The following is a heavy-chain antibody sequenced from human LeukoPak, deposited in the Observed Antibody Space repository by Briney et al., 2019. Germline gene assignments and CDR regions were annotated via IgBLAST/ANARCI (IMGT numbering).Heavy chain of an antibody. CDR1: GFTFSSYA. CDR3: AKFCGDDTHGLCYCFDY. D-gene: IGHD2-8*01. V-gene: IGHV3-23*01. J-gene: IGHJ4*02. Sequence: GGSLRLSCAASGFTFSSYAMSWVRQAPGKGLEWVSGISGSGGGTYYADSVKGRFTISRDNSKNTLYLQMNSLRAEDTAVYLCAKFCGDDTHGLCYCFDYWGQGTLVTVSS. CDR2: ISGSGGGT.